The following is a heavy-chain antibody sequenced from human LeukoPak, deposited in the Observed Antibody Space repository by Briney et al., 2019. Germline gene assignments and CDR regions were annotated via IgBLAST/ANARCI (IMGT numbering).Heavy chain of an antibody. D-gene: IGHD2-15*01. CDR2: ISSYSGNT. CDR1: GYTFSSYA. J-gene: IGHJ4*02. CDR3: ARASGGGSLDY. Sequence: ASVKVSCKASGYTFSSYAITWVRQAPGQGLEWMGWISSYSGNTNYAQKFLGRVTMTTDTSTSTAYMELRSLRSDDTAVYYCARASGGGSLDYWGQGTLVTVSS. V-gene: IGHV1-18*01.